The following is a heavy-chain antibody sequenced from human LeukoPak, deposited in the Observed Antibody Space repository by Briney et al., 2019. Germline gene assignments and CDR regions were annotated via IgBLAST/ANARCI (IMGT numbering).Heavy chain of an antibody. V-gene: IGHV3-15*01. CDR1: GFTFSNAW. CDR3: TTDPPLYYYDSSGSVPDFDY. Sequence: PGGSLRLSCAASGFTFSNAWMSWVRQAPGKGREWVGRIKRKTDGGTTDYAAPVKGRFTISRDDSKNTLYLQMNSLKTEDTAVYYCTTDPPLYYYDSSGSVPDFDYWGQGTLVTVSS. D-gene: IGHD3-22*01. J-gene: IGHJ4*02. CDR2: IKRKTDGGTT.